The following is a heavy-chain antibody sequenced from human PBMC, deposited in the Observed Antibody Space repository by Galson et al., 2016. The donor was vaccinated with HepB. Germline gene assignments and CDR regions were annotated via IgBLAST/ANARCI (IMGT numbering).Heavy chain of an antibody. Sequence: ETLSLTCSVSGTSIKNYYWAWLRQAPGKGLEWIGFVSNTGRPDYKPPLKTRVTISVEKSKNQFSLKLTSVTAADTALYYCATQGIPPYDPSTGYHVGWFDSWGHGTLVTVSS. CDR2: VSNTGRP. D-gene: IGHD3/OR15-3a*01. V-gene: IGHV4-59*08. CDR1: GTSIKNYY. J-gene: IGHJ5*01. CDR3: ATQGIPPYDPSTGYHVGWFDS.